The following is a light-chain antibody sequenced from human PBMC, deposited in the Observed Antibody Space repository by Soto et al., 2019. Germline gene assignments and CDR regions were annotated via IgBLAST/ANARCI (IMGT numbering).Light chain of an antibody. J-gene: IGKJ4*01. CDR1: QSVSSY. CDR2: DAS. V-gene: IGKV3-11*01. Sequence: EIVLTQSPATLSLSPGERATLSCRASQSVSSYLAWYQQKPGQAPRLLIYDASNRATGIPARFSGSGSGTEFILTISSLQSEDFAVYYCQHYNNWLATFGGGTKVEIK. CDR3: QHYNNWLAT.